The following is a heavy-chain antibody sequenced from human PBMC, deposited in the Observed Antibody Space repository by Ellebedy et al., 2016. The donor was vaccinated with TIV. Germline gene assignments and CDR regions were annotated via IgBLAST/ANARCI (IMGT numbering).Heavy chain of an antibody. CDR1: GGSISSYY. CDR3: ARLVPDFWSGYYFDY. J-gene: IGHJ4*02. V-gene: IGHV4-59*08. D-gene: IGHD3-3*01. Sequence: MPSETLSLTCTVSGGSISSYYWSWIRQPPGKGLEWIGYIYYSGSTNYNPSLKSRVTISVDTSKNQFSLKLSSVTAADTAVYYCARLVPDFWSGYYFDYWGQGTLVTVSS. CDR2: IYYSGST.